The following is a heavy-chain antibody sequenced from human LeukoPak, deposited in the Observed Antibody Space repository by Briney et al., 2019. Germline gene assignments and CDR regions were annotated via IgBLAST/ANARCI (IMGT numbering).Heavy chain of an antibody. D-gene: IGHD4-23*01. CDR2: IIPIFGTA. J-gene: IGHJ5*02. Sequence: GASVKVSCKASGGTFSSYAISWVRQAPGQGLEWMGGIIPIFGTANYAQKFQGRVTITTDESTSTAYMELSSLRSEDTAVYYCARDGGDYGGNWFDPWGQGTLVTVSS. CDR3: ARDGGDYGGNWFDP. CDR1: GGTFSSYA. V-gene: IGHV1-69*05.